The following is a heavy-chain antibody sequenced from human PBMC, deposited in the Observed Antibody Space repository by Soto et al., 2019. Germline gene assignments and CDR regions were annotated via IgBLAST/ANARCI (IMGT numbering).Heavy chain of an antibody. J-gene: IGHJ3*02. CDR1: GLTVRGKKY. D-gene: IGHD1-1*01. CDR2: LYDVDGT. Sequence: GGSLRLSCAALGLTVRGKKYITWVRQAPGKGLEWVSALYDVDGTYYADSAKGRFTISRDNSNNIIYLQMNSLGPDDTAVYYCASWLEREHAYDIWGLGTMGTVS. CDR3: ASWLEREHAYDI. V-gene: IGHV3-53*01.